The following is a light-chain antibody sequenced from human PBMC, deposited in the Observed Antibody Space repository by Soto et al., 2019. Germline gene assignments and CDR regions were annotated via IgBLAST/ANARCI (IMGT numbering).Light chain of an antibody. Sequence: EIVLTQSPATLSLSPGERATLSCRASQSVSSYLAWYQQKPGQAPRLLIYDASNRATGIPARFSSSGCGTAFTLTISSLEPEDFAVYYCQQRSNWPRITFGQGTRLEI. CDR2: DAS. CDR3: QQRSNWPRIT. J-gene: IGKJ5*01. V-gene: IGKV3-11*01. CDR1: QSVSSY.